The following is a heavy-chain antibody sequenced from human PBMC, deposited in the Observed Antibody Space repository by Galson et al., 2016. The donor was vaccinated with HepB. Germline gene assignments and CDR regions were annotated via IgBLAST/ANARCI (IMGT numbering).Heavy chain of an antibody. J-gene: IGHJ6*02. CDR2: ISSTSTYI. CDR3: ARDKGYSSGDYYYGMDV. Sequence: SLRLSCAASGFTFSSYSMNWVRQAPGKGLEWVSSISSTSTYIYYADSLKGRFTISRDNAKNSLYLQMNSLRAEDTAVYYCARDKGYSSGDYYYGMDVWGQGTTVTVSS. V-gene: IGHV3-21*01. D-gene: IGHD6-19*01. CDR1: GFTFSSYS.